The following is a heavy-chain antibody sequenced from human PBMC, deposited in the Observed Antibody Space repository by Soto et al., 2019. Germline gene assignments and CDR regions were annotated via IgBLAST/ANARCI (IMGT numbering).Heavy chain of an antibody. D-gene: IGHD6-19*01. CDR2: ISYDGSNK. Sequence: QVQLVESGGGVVQPGRSLRLSCAASGFTFSSYGMHWVRQAQGKGLEWVAVISYDGSNKYYADSVKGRFTISRDNSKNQLDLQMNSLRAEDTAVYYCAKDFIAVAGKGWFDPGGQGNLVTVSS. J-gene: IGHJ5*02. CDR1: GFTFSSYG. CDR3: AKDFIAVAGKGWFDP. V-gene: IGHV3-30*18.